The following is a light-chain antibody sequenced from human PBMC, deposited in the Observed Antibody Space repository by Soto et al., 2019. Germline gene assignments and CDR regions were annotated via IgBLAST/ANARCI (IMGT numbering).Light chain of an antibody. Sequence: DIQMTQSPSTLSGSVGDRVTITCRASQTISSWLAWYQQKPGKAPKLLIYKASTLKSGVPSRFSGSGSETELTLTISRLQSEDFAVYYCQQYNNWRTFGQGTKG. J-gene: IGKJ1*01. CDR1: QTISSW. CDR2: KAS. CDR3: QQYNNWRT. V-gene: IGKV1-5*03.